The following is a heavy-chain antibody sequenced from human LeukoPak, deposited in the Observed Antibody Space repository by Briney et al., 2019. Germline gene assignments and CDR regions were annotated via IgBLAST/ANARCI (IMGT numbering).Heavy chain of an antibody. Sequence: GGSLRLSCAASGFTFSSYAMSCVCQAPGKGLEWVSGISGSGGSTFYADSVKGRFTISRDNSKSTLFLQMNSLRAEDTAVYYCARGILYPAFYFDYWGQGTLVTVSS. J-gene: IGHJ4*02. CDR1: GFTFSSYA. CDR2: ISGSGGST. D-gene: IGHD3-3*02. CDR3: ARGILYPAFYFDY. V-gene: IGHV3-23*01.